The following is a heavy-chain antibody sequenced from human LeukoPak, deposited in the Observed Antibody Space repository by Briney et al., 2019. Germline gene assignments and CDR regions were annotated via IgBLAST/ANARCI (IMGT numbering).Heavy chain of an antibody. D-gene: IGHD5/OR15-5a*01. CDR1: GGSVSSYY. J-gene: IGHJ6*02. CDR3: ARLRSTNGMDV. V-gene: IGHV4-39*01. Sequence: SETLSLTCTVSGGSVSSYYWGWIRQPPGKGLEWIGSIYYSGSTYYNPSLKSRVTISVDTSKNQFSLKLSSVTAADTAVYYCARLRSTNGMDVWGQGTTVTVSS. CDR2: IYYSGST.